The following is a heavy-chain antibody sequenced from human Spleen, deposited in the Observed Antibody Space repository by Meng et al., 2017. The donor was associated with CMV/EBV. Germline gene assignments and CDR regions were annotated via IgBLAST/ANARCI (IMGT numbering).Heavy chain of an antibody. CDR2: ISSSSNYI. Sequence: GESLKISCAASGFTFRTYTMNWVRQVPGKGLEWVSCISSSSNYIYYIDSVKGRFTISRDNAKNSLYLQMNSLRAEDAAMYYCVRVERYSSSSPYIYWGQGTLVTVSS. J-gene: IGHJ4*02. CDR1: GFTFRTYT. V-gene: IGHV3-21*04. D-gene: IGHD4-11*01. CDR3: VRVERYSSSSPYIY.